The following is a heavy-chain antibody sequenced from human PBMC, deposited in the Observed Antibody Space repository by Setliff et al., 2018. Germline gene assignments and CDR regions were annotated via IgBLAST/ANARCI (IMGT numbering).Heavy chain of an antibody. J-gene: IGHJ4*02. CDR2: ISPYSGKT. CDR3: ARGRGPDIVVTIPGDY. CDR1: GYTFTTHG. D-gene: IGHD2-15*01. Sequence: ASVKVSCKASGYTFTTHGINWVRQAPGQGLEWVGWISPYSGKTDYAQKFQDRVIMTIDSATTTAYMELKTLRSDDTAVYYCARGRGPDIVVTIPGDYWGQGTQVTVSS. V-gene: IGHV1-18*01.